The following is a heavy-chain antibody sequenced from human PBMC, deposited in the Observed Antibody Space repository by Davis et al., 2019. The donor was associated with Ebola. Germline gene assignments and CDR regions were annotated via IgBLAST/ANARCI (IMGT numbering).Heavy chain of an antibody. J-gene: IGHJ6*02. CDR2: ISGSGGST. CDR1: GFTFSSYA. Sequence: GESLKISCAASGFTFSSYAMSWVRQAPGKGLEWVSAISGSGGSTYYADSVKGRFTISRDNAKKSLYLQMNSLRAEDTAVYYCARGSVRRMTTVVTRYYYYGMDVWGQGTTVTVSS. CDR3: ARGSVRRMTTVVTRYYYYGMDV. D-gene: IGHD4-23*01. V-gene: IGHV3-23*01.